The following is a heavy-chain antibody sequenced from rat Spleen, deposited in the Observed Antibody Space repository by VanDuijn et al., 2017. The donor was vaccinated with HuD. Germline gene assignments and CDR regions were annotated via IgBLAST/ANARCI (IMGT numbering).Heavy chain of an antibody. Sequence: EVKLVESGGGLVQPGGSLKLSCVASGFTFNNFWMSWIRQAPGKGLEWVASITNTGGSTFYPDSVKGRFTISRDNAKSTLYLQMDSLRSEDTATYYCARHNSGYGVMDAWGQGASVTISS. V-gene: IGHV5-31*01. CDR2: ITNTGGST. D-gene: IGHD4-3*01. CDR1: GFTFNNFW. CDR3: ARHNSGYGVMDA. J-gene: IGHJ4*01.